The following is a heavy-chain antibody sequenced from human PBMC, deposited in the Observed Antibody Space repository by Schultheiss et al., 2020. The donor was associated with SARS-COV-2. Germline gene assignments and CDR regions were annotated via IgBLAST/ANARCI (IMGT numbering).Heavy chain of an antibody. CDR3: ATWGGYYFDY. D-gene: IGHD3-16*01. J-gene: IGHJ4*02. Sequence: GGSLRLSCAASGFTFSTYSIHWVRQAPGKGLEWVAVMSRDGNYEYYADSVKGRSTISRDNSKNTLYLQMNSLRADDTAVYYCATWGGYYFDYWGQGTLVTVSS. CDR1: GFTFSTYS. V-gene: IGHV3-30*07. CDR2: MSRDGNYE.